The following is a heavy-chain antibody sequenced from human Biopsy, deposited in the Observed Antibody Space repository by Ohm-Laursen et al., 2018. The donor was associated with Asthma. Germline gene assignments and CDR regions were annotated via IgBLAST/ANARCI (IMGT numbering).Heavy chain of an antibody. J-gene: IGHJ6*02. V-gene: IGHV3-30-3*01. D-gene: IGHD3-10*01. CDR2: ISYDGSNQ. CDR1: GFTISDYA. Sequence: SLRLSCAASGFTISDYAVHWVRQAPGKGLAWVATISYDGSNQYYADSVKGRFTISRDNSKNTLFLQMGGLRAEDAAVYYCARGRLVWGDYYDVDVWGHGTTVTVSS. CDR3: ARGRLVWGDYYDVDV.